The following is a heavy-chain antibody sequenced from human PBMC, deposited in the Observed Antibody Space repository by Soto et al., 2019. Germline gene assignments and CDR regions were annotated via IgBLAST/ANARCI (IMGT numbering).Heavy chain of an antibody. CDR1: GGSISSSSYY. CDR3: ARLYDFWSGYYYPLYYYGMDV. D-gene: IGHD3-3*01. J-gene: IGHJ6*02. Sequence: SLTCTVSGGSISSSSYYWGWIRQPPGKGLEWIGSIYYSGSTYYNPSLKSRVTISVDTSKNQFSLKLSSVTAADTAVYYCARLYDFWSGYYYPLYYYGMDVWGQGTTVTVSS. CDR2: IYYSGST. V-gene: IGHV4-39*01.